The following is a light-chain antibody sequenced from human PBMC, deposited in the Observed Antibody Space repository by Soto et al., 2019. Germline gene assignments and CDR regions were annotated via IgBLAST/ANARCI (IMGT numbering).Light chain of an antibody. CDR3: SSYTTSGTVV. CDR1: SSDVGGYNY. Sequence: QTVVTQPASVSGSPGQSITISCTGTSSDVGGYNYVSWYQQNPGKAPKLMIYEVSNRPSGVSNRFSGSKSGNTASLTISGLQAEDEANYCCSSYTTSGTVVFGGGTKVTVL. CDR2: EVS. V-gene: IGLV2-14*01. J-gene: IGLJ2*01.